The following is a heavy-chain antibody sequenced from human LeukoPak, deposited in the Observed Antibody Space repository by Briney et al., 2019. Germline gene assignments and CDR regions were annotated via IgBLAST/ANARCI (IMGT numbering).Heavy chain of an antibody. V-gene: IGHV3-7*01. Sequence: PGGSLRLSCAASGFTFSSYSMNWVGQAPGKGLEWVANIKQDGSEKYYVDSLKGRFTISRDNAKNSLCLQMNSLRAEDTAVYYCARDLYRIVVVPHYFDYWGQGTLVTVSS. J-gene: IGHJ4*02. CDR1: GFTFSSYS. CDR3: ARDLYRIVVVPHYFDY. D-gene: IGHD3-22*01. CDR2: IKQDGSEK.